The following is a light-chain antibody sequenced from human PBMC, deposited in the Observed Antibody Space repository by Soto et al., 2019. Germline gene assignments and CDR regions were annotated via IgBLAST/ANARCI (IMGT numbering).Light chain of an antibody. CDR2: EVN. CDR1: RSDIGAYKY. V-gene: IGLV2-14*01. J-gene: IGLJ3*02. Sequence: QSALTQPASVSGSPGQPITISCSGTRSDIGAYKYVSWYQQHPGKVPQLMIYEVNKRTSGVSDRFSGSKSGNTASLTISGLQAEDEADYYCSSYTGDNTWMFGGGTKLTVL. CDR3: SSYTGDNTWM.